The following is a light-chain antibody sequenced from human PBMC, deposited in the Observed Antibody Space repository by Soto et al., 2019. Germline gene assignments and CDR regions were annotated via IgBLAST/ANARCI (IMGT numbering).Light chain of an antibody. J-gene: IGKJ1*01. CDR3: QQWIRWT. CDR1: ESVGTN. V-gene: IGKV3-15*01. CDR2: GAS. Sequence: EIVMTQSPDNLSVSPGDRATLSCRASESVGTNVAWFQQRPGQAPRLLIYGASTRVAGIPARFSGSGSETEFTLTISSLQSEDFAIYHCQQWIRWTFGQGTRLELK.